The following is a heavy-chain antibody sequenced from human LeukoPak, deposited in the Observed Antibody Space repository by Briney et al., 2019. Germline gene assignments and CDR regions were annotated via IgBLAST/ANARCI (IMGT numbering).Heavy chain of an antibody. Sequence: SGGSLRLSCAVSGFTFSSYWMHWVRQAPGKGLVWVSRIDRDGSRINYADSVKGRFTISRDNGKNTLFLQMNSLRAEDTAVYYCARKRPNYFDYWGQGTLVTVSS. J-gene: IGHJ4*02. CDR2: IDRDGSRI. CDR3: ARKRPNYFDY. CDR1: GFTFSSYW. V-gene: IGHV3-74*01.